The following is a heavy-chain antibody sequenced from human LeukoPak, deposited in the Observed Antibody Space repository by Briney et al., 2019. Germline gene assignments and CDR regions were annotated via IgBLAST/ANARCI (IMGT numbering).Heavy chain of an antibody. CDR3: ERGAAGSYDY. Sequence: ASVKVSCKASGYTFTSYDISWVRQAPGQGLEWMGWISTYNSNTNQAEKLQGRITMTTDTSTSTAYMELRSLRSDDAAVYYCERGAAGSYDYWGQGTLVTVSS. CDR2: ISTYNSNT. J-gene: IGHJ4*02. V-gene: IGHV1-18*01. CDR1: GYTFTSYD. D-gene: IGHD6-13*01.